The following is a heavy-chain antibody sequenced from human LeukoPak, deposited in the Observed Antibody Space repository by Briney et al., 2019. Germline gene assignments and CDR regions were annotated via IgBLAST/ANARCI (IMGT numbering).Heavy chain of an antibody. Sequence: QTMSPTSPLSTRSTSSGRPYCGWIRDPAGEGLEWIGRIFSTGNINNNPSLKIRGNIPVDTSNNQYSLKLSSVTAADTAIYYCARGIPVAGLFDYWGQGAVVGVSS. V-gene: IGHV4-61*02. D-gene: IGHD6-19*01. CDR2: IFSTGNI. CDR3: ARGIPVAGLFDY. CDR1: TRSTSSGRPY. J-gene: IGHJ4*02.